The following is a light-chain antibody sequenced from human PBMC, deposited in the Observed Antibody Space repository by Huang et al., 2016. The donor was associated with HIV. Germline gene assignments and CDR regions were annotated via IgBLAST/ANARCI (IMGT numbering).Light chain of an antibody. CDR1: QSVRDN. CDR3: HQYNNWPPEWT. V-gene: IGKV3-15*01. J-gene: IGKJ1*01. CDR2: GAS. Sequence: ETVMTQSPATLSVSPGERATLSCRASQSVRDNLAWYQQRPGQAPRLLIYGASNRAAGIPARFSGNGSATEFTLTISSLQSDDFAVYYCHQYNNWPPEWTFAQGTRADIK.